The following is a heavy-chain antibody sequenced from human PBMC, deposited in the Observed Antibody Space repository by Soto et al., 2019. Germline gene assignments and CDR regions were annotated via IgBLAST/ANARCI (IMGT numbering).Heavy chain of an antibody. CDR2: INPNSGDT. V-gene: IGHV1-2*02. Sequence: ASVKVSCKASGYTFTDDFIHWVRQAPGQGLEWMGWINPNSGDTNSAQKFQGRVTMTRDTSITTAYMVLSSLRSDDTAVYFCARAGPGPPDYWGQGTLVTVSS. CDR3: ARAGPGPPDY. CDR1: GYTFTDDF. J-gene: IGHJ4*02.